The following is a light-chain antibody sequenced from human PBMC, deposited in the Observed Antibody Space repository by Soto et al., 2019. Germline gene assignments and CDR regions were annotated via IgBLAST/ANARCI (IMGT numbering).Light chain of an antibody. J-gene: IGKJ4*01. CDR1: QSISSW. V-gene: IGKV1-12*01. CDR2: SAS. Sequence: DIQMTQSPSTLSASVGDRVTITCRASQSISSWLAWYQQKPGRAPKLLIYSASSLQNGAPSRFTGSGSGTDFTLTITSLQPDDTAIYYCQQARSFPLTCGGGTKGDI. CDR3: QQARSFPLT.